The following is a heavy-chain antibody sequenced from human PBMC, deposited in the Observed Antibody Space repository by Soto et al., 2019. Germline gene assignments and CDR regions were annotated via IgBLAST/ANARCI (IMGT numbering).Heavy chain of an antibody. CDR1: GYTFTSYY. CDR2: INPSGGST. D-gene: IGHD3-22*01. Sequence: QVQLVQSGAEVKKPGASVKVSCKASGYTFTSYYMHWVRQAPGQGLEWMGIINPSGGSTSYAQKCRGRVTMTRDTSTSTVHRELSSLRSEDTAVYYCARGGIVVVTDDAFDIWGQGTMVTVSS. J-gene: IGHJ3*02. V-gene: IGHV1-46*01. CDR3: ARGGIVVVTDDAFDI.